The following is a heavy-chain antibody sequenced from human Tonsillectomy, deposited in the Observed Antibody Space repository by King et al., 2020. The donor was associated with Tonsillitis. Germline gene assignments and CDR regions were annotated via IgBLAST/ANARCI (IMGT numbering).Heavy chain of an antibody. V-gene: IGHV3-11*01. D-gene: IGHD6-6*01. CDR2: ISSSGSDI. Sequence: HVQLVESGGGLVKPGGSLRLSCAASGFTFSDYQMSWIRQAPGKGLECVSYISSSGSDIYYADSVKGRFTISRDNAKNSLYLQMNSLRAEDTAVYYCARLGYSSSRYWFDPWGQGTLVTVSS. J-gene: IGHJ5*02. CDR3: ARLGYSSSRYWFDP. CDR1: GFTFSDYQ.